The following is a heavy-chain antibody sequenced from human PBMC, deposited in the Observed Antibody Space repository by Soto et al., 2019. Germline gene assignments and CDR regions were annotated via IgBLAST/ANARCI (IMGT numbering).Heavy chain of an antibody. V-gene: IGHV4-59*01. CDR2: IYYSGST. CDR1: GGSISSYY. Sequence: SETLSLTCTVSGGSISSYYWSWIRQPPGKGLEWIGYIYYSGSTNYNPSLKSRVTISVDTSKNQFSLKLSSVTAADTAVYYCARATRLRFLEWLPVGYNWFDPWGQGTLVTVS. J-gene: IGHJ5*02. CDR3: ARATRLRFLEWLPVGYNWFDP. D-gene: IGHD3-3*01.